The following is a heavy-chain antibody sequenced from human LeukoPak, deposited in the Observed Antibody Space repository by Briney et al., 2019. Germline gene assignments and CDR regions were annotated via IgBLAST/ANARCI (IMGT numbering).Heavy chain of an antibody. J-gene: IGHJ4*02. D-gene: IGHD3-22*01. CDR1: GYSFTSYW. Sequence: GESLKISCKGSGYSFTSYWIGWVRQMPGKGLEWMGIIYPGDSDTRYSPSFQGQVTISADKSISTAYLQWSSLKASDTAMYYCARSHRPSRYYYDSSGYYYYFDYWGQGTLVTVSS. CDR2: IYPGDSDT. CDR3: ARSHRPSRYYYDSSGYYYYFDY. V-gene: IGHV5-51*01.